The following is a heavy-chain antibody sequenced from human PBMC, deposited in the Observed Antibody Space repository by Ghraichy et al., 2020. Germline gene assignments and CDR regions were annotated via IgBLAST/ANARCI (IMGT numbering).Heavy chain of an antibody. V-gene: IGHV3-30*18. CDR3: AKDYGDYLYYFDY. J-gene: IGHJ4*02. Sequence: GGSLRHSCAASGFTFSSYGMHWVRQAPGKGLEWVAVISYDGSNKYYADSVKGRFTISRDNSKNTLYLQMNSLRAEDTAVYYCAKDYGDYLYYFDYWGQGTLVTVSS. CDR2: ISYDGSNK. D-gene: IGHD4-17*01. CDR1: GFTFSSYG.